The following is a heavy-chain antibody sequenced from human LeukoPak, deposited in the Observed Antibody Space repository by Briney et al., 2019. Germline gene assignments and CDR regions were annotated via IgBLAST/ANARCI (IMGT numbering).Heavy chain of an antibody. J-gene: IGHJ3*01. Sequence: GGSLRLSCAASGFTFSSYGMSWVRQAPGKGLEWVSAISGSGGSTYYADSVKGRFTISRDNSKNTLYLQMNSLRAEDTAVYYCAKHDRGTYYYDAFDLWGQGTMVTVSS. V-gene: IGHV3-23*01. CDR3: AKHDRGTYYYDAFDL. CDR2: ISGSGGST. CDR1: GFTFSSYG. D-gene: IGHD1-26*01.